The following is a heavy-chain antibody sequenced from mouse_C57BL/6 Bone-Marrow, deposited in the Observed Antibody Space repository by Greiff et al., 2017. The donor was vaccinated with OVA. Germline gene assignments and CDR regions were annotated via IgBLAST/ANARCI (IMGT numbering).Heavy chain of an antibody. D-gene: IGHD2-4*01. CDR2: IDPSDSYT. J-gene: IGHJ2*01. CDR1: GYTFTSYW. Sequence: VQLQQPGAELVMPGASVKLSCKASGYTFTSYWMHWVKQRPGQGLEWIGEIDPSDSYTNYNQKFKGKSTLTVDKSSSTAYMQLSSLTSEDSAVYYCARNYDSFDYGGQGTTLTVSS. CDR3: ARNYDSFDY. V-gene: IGHV1-69*01.